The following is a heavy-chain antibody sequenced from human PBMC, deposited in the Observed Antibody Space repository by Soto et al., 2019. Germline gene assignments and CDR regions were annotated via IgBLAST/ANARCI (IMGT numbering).Heavy chain of an antibody. CDR2: IYYNGTT. V-gene: IGHV4-31*03. J-gene: IGHJ4*02. CDR1: GGSISSPNFY. CDR3: EREPRILIWFGELHD. Sequence: SETLSLTCTVSGGSISSPNFYWSWIRQHPGKGLEWIGHIYYNGTTYYNPTLKSRVSISVDTSKNQFSLKLSSVTAADTAVYYCEREPRILIWFGELHDWGRGTLVNVSS. D-gene: IGHD3-10*01.